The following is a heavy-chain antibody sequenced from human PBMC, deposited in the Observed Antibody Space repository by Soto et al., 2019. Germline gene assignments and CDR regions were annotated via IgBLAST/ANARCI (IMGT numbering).Heavy chain of an antibody. CDR1: GGSISSSNW. Sequence: SEALSLTCAVSGGSISSSNWWSWVRQPPGKGLEWIGEIYHSGSTNYNPSLKSRVTISVDKSKNQFSLKLSSVTAADTAVYYCARAITMISWFDPWGQGTLVTVSS. V-gene: IGHV4-4*02. J-gene: IGHJ5*02. CDR2: IYHSGST. CDR3: ARAITMISWFDP. D-gene: IGHD3-22*01.